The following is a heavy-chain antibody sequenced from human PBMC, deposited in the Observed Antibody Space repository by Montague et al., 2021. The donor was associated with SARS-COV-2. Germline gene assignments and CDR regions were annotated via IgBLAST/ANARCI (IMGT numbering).Heavy chain of an antibody. CDR3: ARGRRILLWFGELLSGGDYYGMDV. V-gene: IGHV4-34*01. D-gene: IGHD3-10*01. CDR2: INHSGST. J-gene: IGHJ6*02. CDR1: GGSFSGYY. Sequence: SDTLSLTRAVYGGSFSGYYWSWIRQPPGTGLEWIGEINHSGSTNXNPSLKSRVTISVDTSKNQFSLKLSSVTAADTAVYYCARGRRILLWFGELLSGGDYYGMDVWGQGTTVTVSS.